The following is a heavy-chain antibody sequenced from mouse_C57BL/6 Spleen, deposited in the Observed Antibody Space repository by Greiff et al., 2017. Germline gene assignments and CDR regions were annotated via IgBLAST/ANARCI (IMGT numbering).Heavy chain of an antibody. V-gene: IGHV1-82*01. CDR1: GYAFSSSW. Sequence: VQLQQSGPELVKPGASVKISCKASGYAFSSSWMNWVKQRPGKGLEWIGRIYPGDGDTNYNGKFKGKATLTADKSSSTAYMQLSSLTSEDSAVYFCARIYDGYPSYFDYWGQGTTLTVSS. J-gene: IGHJ2*01. CDR2: IYPGDGDT. D-gene: IGHD2-3*01. CDR3: ARIYDGYPSYFDY.